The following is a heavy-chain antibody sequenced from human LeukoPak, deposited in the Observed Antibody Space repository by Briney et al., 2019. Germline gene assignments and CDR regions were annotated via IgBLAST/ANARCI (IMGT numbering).Heavy chain of an antibody. J-gene: IGHJ1*01. CDR2: IIPIFGTA. CDR3: ARRGYSYGPHIEHAEYFHY. D-gene: IGHD5-18*01. V-gene: IGHV1-69*13. Sequence: SVTVSCTASGGTFSIYAISWVRQAPGQGLEWMGGIIPIFGTANYAHKFQGRVTITADESKSTAYMELSSLRSEDTAVYYCARRGYSYGPHIEHAEYFHYGGQGTLVTVS. CDR1: GGTFSIYA.